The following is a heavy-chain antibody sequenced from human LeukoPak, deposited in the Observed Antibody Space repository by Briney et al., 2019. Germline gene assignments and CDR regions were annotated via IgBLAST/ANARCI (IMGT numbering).Heavy chain of an antibody. Sequence: GGALLTCSAYGGSFSSYYWSWIVRPAPREGVGGGVIMSLDGSDKYYADSVKGRFTISRDNSKNTLYLQMNSLRFEDTAVYYCARDQPGTYTLSSTWGQGTLVTVSS. CDR2: MSLDGSDK. D-gene: IGHD6-19*01. J-gene: IGHJ5*02. CDR1: GGSFSSYY. CDR3: ARDQPGTYTLSST. V-gene: IGHV3-30-3*01.